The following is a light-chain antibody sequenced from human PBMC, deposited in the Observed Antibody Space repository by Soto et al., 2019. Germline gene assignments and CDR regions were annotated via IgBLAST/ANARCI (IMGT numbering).Light chain of an antibody. V-gene: IGKV1-5*03. Sequence: DIQMTQSPSTLSASVGDRVTITCRASQTISSYLAWYQQKPGKAPNLLIYRASSVQSGVPSRFSGSGSGTEFTLTISSLQPDDSATYYCQQYNTYLYTFGPGTNLEIK. CDR1: QTISSY. CDR3: QQYNTYLYT. CDR2: RAS. J-gene: IGKJ2*01.